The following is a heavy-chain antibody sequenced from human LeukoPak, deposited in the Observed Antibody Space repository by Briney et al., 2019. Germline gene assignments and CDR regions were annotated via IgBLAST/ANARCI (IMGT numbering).Heavy chain of an antibody. V-gene: IGHV2-70*18. CDR2: IDWDDDK. CDR1: GASIRSYY. Sequence: TLSLTCTVSGASIRSYYWSWIRQPPGKALEWLALIDWDDDKYYSTSLKTRLTISKDTFKNQVVLTMTNMDPVDTATYYCARISAYGDYYFDYWGQGTLVTVSS. CDR3: ARISAYGDYYFDY. J-gene: IGHJ4*02. D-gene: IGHD4-17*01.